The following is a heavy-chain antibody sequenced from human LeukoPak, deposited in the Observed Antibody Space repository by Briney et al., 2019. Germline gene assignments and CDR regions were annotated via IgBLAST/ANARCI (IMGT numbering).Heavy chain of an antibody. CDR2: LSGSGANT. D-gene: IGHD2-21*01. Sequence: GGSLRLSCTASGFTFSSYAMSWVRQAPGKGPEWVSALSGSGANTYYADSVKGRFTISRDNSKKTLYLQMNSLRDEDTAVYYCARDSTYCGGDCYPRGLFDYWGQGTLVTVSS. J-gene: IGHJ4*02. CDR3: ARDSTYCGGDCYPRGLFDY. V-gene: IGHV3-23*01. CDR1: GFTFSSYA.